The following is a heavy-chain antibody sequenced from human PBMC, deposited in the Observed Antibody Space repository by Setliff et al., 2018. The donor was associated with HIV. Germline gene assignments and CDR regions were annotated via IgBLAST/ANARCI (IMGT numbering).Heavy chain of an antibody. CDR1: GYTFTSYD. V-gene: IGHV1-8*01. CDR2: MNPNRGNT. J-gene: IGHJ5*02. CDR3: ARGNLLLWFGELQREAFDP. Sequence: ASVKVSCKASGYTFTSYDVNWVRQATGQGLEWMGWMNPNRGNTGYAQKFQGRVTMTRNTSISTAYMELSSLRSEDTAVYYCARGNLLLWFGELQREAFDPWGQGTLVTVS. D-gene: IGHD3-10*01.